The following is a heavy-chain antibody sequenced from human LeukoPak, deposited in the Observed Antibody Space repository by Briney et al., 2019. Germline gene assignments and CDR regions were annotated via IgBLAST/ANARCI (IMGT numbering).Heavy chain of an antibody. J-gene: IGHJ3*02. CDR2: IIPHTGGT. V-gene: IGHV1-2*02. Sequence: ASVKVSCKASGYMFTAYYMHWVRQAPGQGLEWMGWIIPHTGGTNYAQKFQGRVTMTRDTSISAAYMELSRLRSDDTAVYYCAADHGIDAFDIWDQGTMVTVSS. CDR1: GYMFTAYY. D-gene: IGHD1-14*01. CDR3: AADHGIDAFDI.